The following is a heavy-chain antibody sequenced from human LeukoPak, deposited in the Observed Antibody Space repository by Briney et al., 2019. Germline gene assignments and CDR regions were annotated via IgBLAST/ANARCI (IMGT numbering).Heavy chain of an antibody. J-gene: IGHJ3*02. CDR2: ISGTGGST. CDR3: AKGRFMTHDAFDI. D-gene: IGHD3-16*01. Sequence: LPGGSLRLSCAAPGFTFSTYAMSWVRQAPGKGLEWVSTISGTGGSTYYVDSVKGRFTISRDNSKNTLYLQMNSLRAEDTAVYYCAKGRFMTHDAFDIWGQGTMVTVSS. CDR1: GFTFSTYA. V-gene: IGHV3-23*01.